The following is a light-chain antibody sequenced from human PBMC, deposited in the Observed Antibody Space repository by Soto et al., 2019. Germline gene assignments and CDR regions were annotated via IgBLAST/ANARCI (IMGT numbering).Light chain of an antibody. CDR3: QQYYDAPQT. V-gene: IGKV4-1*01. J-gene: IGKJ1*01. CDR1: QSVLYSSNNKNY. CDR2: WAS. Sequence: DIVMTQSPDSLAVSLGERATINCKSSQSVLYSSNNKNYLAWYQQKPRQPPKLLIYWASTRESGVPDRFSGSGSGTDFTLTISSLQAEDVAVYYCQQYYDAPQTFGQGTKVEIK.